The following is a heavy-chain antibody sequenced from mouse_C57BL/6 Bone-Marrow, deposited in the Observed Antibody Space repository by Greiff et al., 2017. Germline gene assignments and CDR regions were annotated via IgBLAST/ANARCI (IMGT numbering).Heavy chain of an antibody. CDR3: ARPYYSNYWYFDV. V-gene: IGHV1-55*01. CDR1: GYTFTSYW. CDR2: IYPGSGST. Sequence: VQLQQPGAELVKPGASVKMSCTASGYTFTSYWITWVKQRPGQGLVWIGDIYPGSGSTNYNEKFKSKATLTGDTSSSTAYMQLSSLTSEDSAVYYCARPYYSNYWYFDVWGTGTTVTVSS. J-gene: IGHJ1*03. D-gene: IGHD2-5*01.